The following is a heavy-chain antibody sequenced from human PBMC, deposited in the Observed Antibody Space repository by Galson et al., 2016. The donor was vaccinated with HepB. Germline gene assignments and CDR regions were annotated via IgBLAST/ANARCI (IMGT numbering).Heavy chain of an antibody. CDR1: GFTFSDYP. D-gene: IGHD1-26*01. CDR2: ISGGGHNT. Sequence: SLRLSCAASGFTFSDYPMTWVRQAPGKGLEWVSIISGGGHNTYYGPSMKGRFTISRDNSKNTLYLQMNSLTADDTAIYYCVQGSTAPAVWGKGTTVTVSS. CDR3: VQGSTAPAV. V-gene: IGHV3-23*01. J-gene: IGHJ6*04.